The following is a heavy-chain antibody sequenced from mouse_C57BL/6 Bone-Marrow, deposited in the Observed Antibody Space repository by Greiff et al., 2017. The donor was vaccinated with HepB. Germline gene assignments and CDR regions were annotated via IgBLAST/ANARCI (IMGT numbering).Heavy chain of an antibody. V-gene: IGHV1-19*01. J-gene: IGHJ4*01. CDR3: ASRGGYYCYVMDH. Sequence: EVQLQQSGPVLVKPGASVKMSCKASGYTFTDYYMNWVKQSHGKSLEWIGVINPYNGGTSYNQKFKGKATLTVDKSSSTAYMELNSLTSEDSAVYYCASRGGYYCYVMDHWGQGTSSTVSS. CDR1: GYTFTDYY. D-gene: IGHD2-3*01. CDR2: INPYNGGT.